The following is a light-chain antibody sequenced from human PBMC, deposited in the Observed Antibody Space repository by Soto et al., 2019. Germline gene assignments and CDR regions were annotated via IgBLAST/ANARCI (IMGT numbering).Light chain of an antibody. V-gene: IGKV3-20*01. J-gene: IGKJ5*01. CDR1: QSVSSSY. CDR2: GAS. CDR3: QQFGSSPVT. Sequence: EIVLTQSPGTLSLSPGERATLSCRASQSVSSSYLAWYQQRPGRAPSLLIYGASRRATGIPERFSGSGSGTDFTLAISRLEPEDFAVYYCQQFGSSPVTFGQGTRLEIK.